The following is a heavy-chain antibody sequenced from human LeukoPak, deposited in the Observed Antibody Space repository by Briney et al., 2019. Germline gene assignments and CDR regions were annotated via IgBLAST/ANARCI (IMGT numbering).Heavy chain of an antibody. CDR1: GFTFSNYW. D-gene: IGHD3-10*01. V-gene: IGHV3-7*03. J-gene: IGHJ4*02. CDR2: IKQDGSEK. Sequence: GGSLRLSCVASGFTFSNYWMSWVRQAPGKGLEWVANIKQDGSEKYYVDSVKGRFTISRDNAKKSLYLQMNSLRAEDTAVYYSARAKPKNMVRGLIMRRESRYYVDYWGQGTLVTVSS. CDR3: ARAKPKNMVRGLIMRRESRYYVDY.